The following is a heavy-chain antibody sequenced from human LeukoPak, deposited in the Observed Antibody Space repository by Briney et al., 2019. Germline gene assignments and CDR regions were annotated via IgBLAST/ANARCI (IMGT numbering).Heavy chain of an antibody. Sequence: SETLSLTCTVSGGSISGSGYYWGWIRQPPGKGLEWIGSINYGGSTYYNPSLKSRAIISVDTSKNQFSLKLSSVTAADTAVYYCARGTGTRITIFGVVISAFDIWGQGTMVTVSS. CDR2: INYGGST. CDR3: ARGTGTRITIFGVVISAFDI. V-gene: IGHV4-39*07. D-gene: IGHD3-3*01. CDR1: GGSISGSGYY. J-gene: IGHJ3*02.